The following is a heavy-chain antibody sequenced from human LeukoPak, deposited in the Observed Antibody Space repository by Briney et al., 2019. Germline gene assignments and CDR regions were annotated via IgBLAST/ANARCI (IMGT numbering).Heavy chain of an antibody. J-gene: IGHJ4*02. V-gene: IGHV4-61*02. Sequence: SETLSLTCTVSGGSISSGSYYWSWLRQPAGKGLGWIGRIYTSGSTNYNPSLKSRVTISVDTSKNQFSLKQSFVTAADTAVYYCARDPTGIAAAGTNYWGQGTLVTVSS. CDR2: IYTSGST. CDR1: GGSISSGSYY. D-gene: IGHD6-13*01. CDR3: ARDPTGIAAAGTNY.